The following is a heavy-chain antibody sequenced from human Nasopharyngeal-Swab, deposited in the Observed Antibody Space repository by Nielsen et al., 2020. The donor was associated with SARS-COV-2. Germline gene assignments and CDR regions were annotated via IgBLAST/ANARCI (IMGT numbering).Heavy chain of an antibody. D-gene: IGHD1-26*01. Sequence: ASVKVSCKASEYPFTHYHIYWVRQAPGQGLEWMGWINPNSGDTKYSQRFQGRVTMTRDTSINTAYMELSSLTSEDTAVYFCARDHPVGATYDYFHGMDVWGKGTTVTVSS. CDR3: ARDHPVGATYDYFHGMDV. CDR1: EYPFTHYH. V-gene: IGHV1-2*02. J-gene: IGHJ6*04. CDR2: INPNSGDT.